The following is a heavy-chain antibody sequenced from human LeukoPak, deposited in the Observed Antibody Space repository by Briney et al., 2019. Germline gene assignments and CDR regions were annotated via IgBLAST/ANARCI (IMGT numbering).Heavy chain of an antibody. CDR3: AKDIGGGGSYPYYFDY. CDR2: ISWDGGST. D-gene: IGHD1-26*01. J-gene: IGHJ4*02. V-gene: IGHV3-43*01. CDR1: GFTFDDYT. Sequence: GGSLRLSCAASGFTFDDYTMHWVRQAPGKGLEWVSLISWDGGSTYYADSVKGRFTISRDNSKNSLYLQTNSLRTEDTALYYCAKDIGGGGSYPYYFDYWGQGTLVTVSS.